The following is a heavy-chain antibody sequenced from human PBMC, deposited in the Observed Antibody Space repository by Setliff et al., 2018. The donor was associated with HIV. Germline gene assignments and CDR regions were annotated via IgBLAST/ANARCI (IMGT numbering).Heavy chain of an antibody. V-gene: IGHV4-61*02. CDR3: ARAAAGNTGPFDL. Sequence: TLSLTCTVSDSGTYYWSWIRQPAGKGLEWIGRVSSRGDTNYNPSLKSRVTMSVDTFKNQFSLKLTSVTASDTAVYYCARAAAGNTGPFDLWGQGSPVTVSS. D-gene: IGHD4-17*01. J-gene: IGHJ4*02. CDR2: VSSRGDT. CDR1: DSGTYY.